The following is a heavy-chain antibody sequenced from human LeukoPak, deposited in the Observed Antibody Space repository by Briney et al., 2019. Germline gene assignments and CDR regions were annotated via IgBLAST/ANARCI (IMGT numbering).Heavy chain of an antibody. CDR1: GFTFSGYA. CDR2: TSGITGRT. D-gene: IGHD3-3*01. V-gene: IGHV3-23*01. J-gene: IGHJ4*02. CDR3: AKGGAYYDFCLGS. Sequence: GGSLRLSCASSGFTFSGYAMTWVRQAPGKGLEWVSSTSGITGRTYYADSVKGRFTISRDNSKNTLYLQMNSLRAGDTAIYYCAKGGAYYDFCLGSWGQGTLVTVSS.